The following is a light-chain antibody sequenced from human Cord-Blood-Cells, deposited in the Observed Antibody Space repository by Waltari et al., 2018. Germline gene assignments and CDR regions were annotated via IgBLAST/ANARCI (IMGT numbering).Light chain of an antibody. Sequence: QSALTHPASVSGSPGQSITIPCTVTRSAVRSYTLVPWYRHHPVKTPKLMIYEGSKRPSGVSNRFSGSKSGNTASRTISGLQAEDEADYYCCSYAGSSTWVFGGGTKLTGL. CDR2: EGS. CDR1: RSAVRSYTL. CDR3: CSYAGSSTWV. V-gene: IGLV2-23*01. J-gene: IGLJ3*02.